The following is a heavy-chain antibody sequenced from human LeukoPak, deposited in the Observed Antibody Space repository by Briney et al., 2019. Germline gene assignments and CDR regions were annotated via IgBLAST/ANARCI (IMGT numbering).Heavy chain of an antibody. J-gene: IGHJ6*03. D-gene: IGHD3-22*01. CDR3: ARRDYYDSSGYPNMDV. Sequence: GGSLRLSCAASGFTFSSYGMHWVRQAPGKGLEWVAFIRHDGSNKYFADSVKGRFTISRDNSKNTLYLQMNSLRAEDTAVYYCARRDYYDSSGYPNMDVWGKGTTVTVS. V-gene: IGHV3-30*02. CDR2: IRHDGSNK. CDR1: GFTFSSYG.